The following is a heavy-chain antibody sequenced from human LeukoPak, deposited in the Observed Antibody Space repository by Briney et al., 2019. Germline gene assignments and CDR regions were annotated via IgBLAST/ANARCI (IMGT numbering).Heavy chain of an antibody. CDR2: IYTSGST. CDR3: AGSYSSSPLFDY. D-gene: IGHD6-6*01. CDR1: GGSISSYY. Sequence: SETLSLTCTVSGGSISSYYWSWIRQPPGKGLEWIGYIYTSGSTNYTPSLKSRVTISVDASKSQFSLKLSSVTAADTAVYYCAGSYSSSPLFDYWGQGTLVTVSS. V-gene: IGHV4-4*09. J-gene: IGHJ4*02.